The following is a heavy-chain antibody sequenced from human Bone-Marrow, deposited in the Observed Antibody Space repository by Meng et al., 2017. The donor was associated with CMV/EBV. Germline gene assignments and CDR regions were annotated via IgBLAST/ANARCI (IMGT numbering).Heavy chain of an antibody. CDR3: TTDRAVAGYGFDN. J-gene: IGHJ4*02. CDR2: IQRKTDGGTT. D-gene: IGHD6-19*01. V-gene: IGHV3-15*01. CDR1: GFTFSNAW. Sequence: SGFTFSNAWMSWVRQAPGKGLEWVGRIQRKTDGGTTDYAAPVKGRFTISRDDSKNTMYLQMNSLKTEDTAVYYCTTDRAVAGYGFDNWGQGTLVTVSS.